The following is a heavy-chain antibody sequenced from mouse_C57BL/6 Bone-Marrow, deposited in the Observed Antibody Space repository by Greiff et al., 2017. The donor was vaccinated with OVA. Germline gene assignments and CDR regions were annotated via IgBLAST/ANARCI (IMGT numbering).Heavy chain of an antibody. V-gene: IGHV14-4*01. D-gene: IGHD1-1*02. J-gene: IGHJ2*01. Sequence: EVQLQQSGAELVRPGASVKLSCTASGFNIKDDYMHWVKQRPEQGLEWIGWIDPENGDTEYASKFKGKATLTVDKSSSTAYMQLSSLTSEDSAVYYCAIFGWYPYWGQGTTLTVSS. CDR3: AIFGWYPY. CDR1: GFNIKDDY. CDR2: IDPENGDT.